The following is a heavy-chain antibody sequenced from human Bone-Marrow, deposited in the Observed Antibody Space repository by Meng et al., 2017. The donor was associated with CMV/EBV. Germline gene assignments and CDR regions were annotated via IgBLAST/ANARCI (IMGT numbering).Heavy chain of an antibody. CDR3: ARGIVVVPPGKVGSRRNWYLDL. D-gene: IGHD2-2*01. CDR1: GYTFTSYG. V-gene: IGHV1-18*01. Sequence: ASVKVSCKASGYTFTSYGISWVRQAPGQGLEWMGWISAYNGNTNYAQKFQGRVTMTTDTSTSTAYMELRSLRSDDTAVYYCARGIVVVPPGKVGSRRNWYLDLWGRGTLVTVSS. CDR2: ISAYNGNT. J-gene: IGHJ2*01.